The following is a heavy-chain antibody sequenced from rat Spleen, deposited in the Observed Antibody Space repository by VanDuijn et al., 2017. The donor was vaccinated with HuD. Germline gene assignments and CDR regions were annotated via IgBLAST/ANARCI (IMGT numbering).Heavy chain of an antibody. V-gene: IGHV5-31*01. J-gene: IGHJ4*01. CDR1: GFTFNNYW. CDR2: ITNTGGST. CDR3: TRETTREDVMDA. D-gene: IGHD1-11*01. Sequence: EVQLVESGGGLVQPGRSLKLSCVASGFTFNNYWMTWIRQAPGKGLEWVASITNTGGSTYYPDSVKGRFTISRDNAKSTLYLQMNSLRSEDTATYYCTRETTREDVMDAWGQGASVTVSS.